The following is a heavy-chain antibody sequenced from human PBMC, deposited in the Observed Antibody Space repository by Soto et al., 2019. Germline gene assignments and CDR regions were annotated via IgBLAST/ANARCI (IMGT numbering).Heavy chain of an antibody. D-gene: IGHD2-15*01. J-gene: IGHJ4*01. CDR2: IFHSGNA. CDR3: ARAHAPTLPFDY. Sequence: SETLSLTCTVSGGSIINVYWSWIRQAPGKGLEWIGFIFHSGNAKYNPSLKSRVTISVDTSKNQFSLSLDSVTAADTAVYFCARAHAPTLPFDYWGQGTLVTVS. V-gene: IGHV4-59*01. CDR1: GGSIINVY.